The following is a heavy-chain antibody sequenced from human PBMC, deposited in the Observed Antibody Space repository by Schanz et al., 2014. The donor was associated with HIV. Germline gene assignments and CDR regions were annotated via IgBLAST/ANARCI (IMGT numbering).Heavy chain of an antibody. Sequence: VQLLESGGGVVQPGRSLRLSCAASGFTFSSYGMHWVRQAPGKGLEWVAVIWHDGSQKYYADSVKGRFTISRDNIKDTLYLRMNNLRVEDTAVYYCARENWGVGDFWGQGTLVTVSS. V-gene: IGHV3-33*08. D-gene: IGHD3-16*01. J-gene: IGHJ4*02. CDR1: GFTFSSYG. CDR3: ARENWGVGDF. CDR2: IWHDGSQK.